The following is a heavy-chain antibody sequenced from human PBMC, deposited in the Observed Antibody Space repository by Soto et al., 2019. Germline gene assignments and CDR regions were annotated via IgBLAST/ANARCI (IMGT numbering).Heavy chain of an antibody. CDR1: GGSVNGYY. CDR2: INHTGGT. J-gene: IGHJ5*02. D-gene: IGHD3-3*01. V-gene: IGHV4-34*01. Sequence: SETLALTFAVYGGSVNGYYWNWIRQPPGKGLEWIGEINHTGGTHYNPSFKSRVTMSVDTSKNQFSLRLSSVTAADTAIYYCATRITVFGLLIPPFDPWGQGTQVTVSS. CDR3: ATRITVFGLLIPPFDP.